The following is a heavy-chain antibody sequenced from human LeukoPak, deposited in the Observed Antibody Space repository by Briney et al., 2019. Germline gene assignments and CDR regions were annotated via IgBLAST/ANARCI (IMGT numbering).Heavy chain of an antibody. CDR2: INPNSGGT. D-gene: IGHD2-15*01. J-gene: IGHJ4*02. V-gene: IGHV1-2*02. Sequence: GASVKVSCRASGYXFTGYYIHWVRQAPGQGLEWMGWINPNSGGTNYAQKFQGRVTMTRDTSISTAYMELSRLRSDDTAVYYCARREEYCSGGSCYSNYFDYWGQGTLVTVSS. CDR1: GYXFTGYY. CDR3: ARREEYCSGGSCYSNYFDY.